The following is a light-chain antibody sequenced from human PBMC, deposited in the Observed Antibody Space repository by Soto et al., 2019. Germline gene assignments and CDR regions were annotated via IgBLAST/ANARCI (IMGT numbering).Light chain of an antibody. CDR1: QSVSSY. J-gene: IGKJ4*01. CDR3: QQRSNWPPT. Sequence: EIVLTQSPATLSLSPGERATLSCRASQSVSSYLAWYQQKPGQAPRLLIYDASNRATGIPARFSGSGSGTDFTLTISRLEPEDFAVYYCQQRSNWPPTFGGGTKVEI. V-gene: IGKV3-11*01. CDR2: DAS.